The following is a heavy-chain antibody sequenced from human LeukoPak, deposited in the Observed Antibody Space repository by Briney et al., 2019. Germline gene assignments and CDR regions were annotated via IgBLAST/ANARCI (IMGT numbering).Heavy chain of an antibody. CDR1: GFTFSSYS. CDR2: IHYDGSNN. J-gene: IGHJ4*02. V-gene: IGHV3-30*02. Sequence: GGSLRLSCAASGFTFSSYSMHWVRQAPGKGLEWVAFIHYDGSNNYYADSVKGRFTISRDNSKNTLYLQMNTLRADDTAVYYCAKDHGSSDWYYFDYWGQGTLVTVSS. CDR3: AKDHGSSDWYYFDY. D-gene: IGHD6-13*01.